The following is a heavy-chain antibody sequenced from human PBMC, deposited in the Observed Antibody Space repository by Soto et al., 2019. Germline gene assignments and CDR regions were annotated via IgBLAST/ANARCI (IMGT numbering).Heavy chain of an antibody. CDR2: ISAYNGNT. CDR1: GYTFTNFG. Sequence: QVQLVQSGAEVKKPGASVKVSCKASGYTFTNFGISWVRQAPGQGLEWMGWISAYNGNTTYAQKFQGRVPMTTDTSTGTAYMEVRSLRFDDTAVYYGARGGTPIDYWGQGTLVSVSS. CDR3: ARGGTPIDY. D-gene: IGHD3-16*01. V-gene: IGHV1-18*01. J-gene: IGHJ4*02.